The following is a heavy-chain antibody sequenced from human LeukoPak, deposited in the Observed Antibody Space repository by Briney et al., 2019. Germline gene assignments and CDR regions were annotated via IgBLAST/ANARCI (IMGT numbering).Heavy chain of an antibody. CDR2: IIPILGIA. V-gene: IGHV1-69*04. CDR1: GGTFSSYA. J-gene: IGHJ4*02. CDR3: ARGYCSSTSCYALIDY. Sequence: SVKVSCKTSGGTFSSYAISWVRQAPGQGLEWMGRIIPILGIANYAQKFQGRVTITADKSTSTAYMELSSLRSEDTAVYYCARGYCSSTSCYALIDYWGQGTLVTVSS. D-gene: IGHD2-2*01.